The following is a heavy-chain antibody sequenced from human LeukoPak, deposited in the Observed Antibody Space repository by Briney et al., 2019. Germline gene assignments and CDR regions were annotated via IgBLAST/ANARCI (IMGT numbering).Heavy chain of an antibody. D-gene: IGHD6-13*01. V-gene: IGHV3-53*01. CDR3: ARLAAAAYYYYYGMDV. CDR1: GFTVSSNY. J-gene: IGHJ6*04. Sequence: GGSLRLSCAASGFTVSSNYMSWVRQAPGKGLEWVSVIYSGGSTYYADSVKGRFTISGDNSKNTLYLQMNSLRAEDTAVYYCARLAAAAYYYYYGMDVWGKGTTVTVSS. CDR2: IYSGGST.